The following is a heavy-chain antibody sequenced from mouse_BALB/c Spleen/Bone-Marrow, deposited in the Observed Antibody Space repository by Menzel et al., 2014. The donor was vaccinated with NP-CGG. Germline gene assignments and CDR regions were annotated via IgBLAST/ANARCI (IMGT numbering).Heavy chain of an antibody. CDR1: GFSLSRYD. D-gene: IGHD2-3*01. V-gene: IGHV2-6-4*01. CDR2: IWGGGGT. J-gene: IGHJ4*01. CDR3: ARKDGGYYVMDY. Sequence: VQRVESGPGLVAPSRNLSITCTVSGFSLSRYDIHWIRQPPGKGLEWLGMIWGGGGTDHNSALKSRLRISKDNSKSQIFLKINSLQIDDTAMYYCARKDGGYYVMDYWGQGTSVTVSS.